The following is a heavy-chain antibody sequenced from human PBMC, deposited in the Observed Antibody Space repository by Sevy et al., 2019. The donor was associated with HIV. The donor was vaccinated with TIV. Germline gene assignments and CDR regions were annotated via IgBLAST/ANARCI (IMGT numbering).Heavy chain of an antibody. J-gene: IGHJ4*02. CDR3: VRDGLASATDFDY. Sequence: GGSLRLSCEVSGFTFSNYWMTWVRQAPGKGLEWVANIKEDGSDKYYGDSVKGRFSLSRDNAKNSLYLQMDSLRAEDTAVYYCVRDGLASATDFDYLGQRTLVTVSS. D-gene: IGHD2-15*01. CDR1: GFTFSNYW. CDR2: IKEDGSDK. V-gene: IGHV3-7*01.